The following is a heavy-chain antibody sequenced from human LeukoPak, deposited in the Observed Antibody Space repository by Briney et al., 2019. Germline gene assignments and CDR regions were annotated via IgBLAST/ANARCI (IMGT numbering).Heavy chain of an antibody. Sequence: SETLSLTCAISGASMTSSNWRSWVRQPPGKGLEWIGGINHSGSTNYNPSLKSRVTISVDTSKNQFSLKLSSVTAADTAVYYCARRTSSAAGRMYPWGQGTLVTVSS. CDR1: GASMTSSNW. D-gene: IGHD6-13*01. J-gene: IGHJ5*02. CDR3: ARRTSSAAGRMYP. CDR2: INHSGST. V-gene: IGHV4-4*02.